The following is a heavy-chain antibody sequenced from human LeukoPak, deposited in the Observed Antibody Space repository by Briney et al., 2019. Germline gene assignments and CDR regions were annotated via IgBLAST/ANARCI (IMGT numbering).Heavy chain of an antibody. J-gene: IGHJ4*02. Sequence: GGSLRLSCAASGFTFSNYWMHWVRHAPGKGLVWVSRINSDGINTSYADSVKGRFTISRDNAKNTLNLQMNSLRAEDTAVYYCARDLSGVAGYTYGRGIDYWGQGTLVTVSS. CDR3: ARDLSGVAGYTYGRGIDY. CDR1: GFTFSNYW. CDR2: INSDGINT. V-gene: IGHV3-74*01. D-gene: IGHD5-18*01.